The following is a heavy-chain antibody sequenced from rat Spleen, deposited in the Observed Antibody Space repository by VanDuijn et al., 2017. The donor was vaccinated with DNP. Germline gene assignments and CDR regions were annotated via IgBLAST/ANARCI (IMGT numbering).Heavy chain of an antibody. V-gene: IGHV5S23*01. D-gene: IGHD1-4*01. CDR1: GFTFSNYD. CDR2: ISTGGGST. J-gene: IGHJ2*01. Sequence: EVQLVESGGGLVQPGRSLKLSCAASGFTFSNYDMAWVRQAPTKGLEWVASISTGGGSTYYRDSMKGRFTISRDNAKSTLYLQMDSLRSEDTATYYCASRPPPTRGPFDYWGQGVTVTVSS. CDR3: ASRPPPTRGPFDY.